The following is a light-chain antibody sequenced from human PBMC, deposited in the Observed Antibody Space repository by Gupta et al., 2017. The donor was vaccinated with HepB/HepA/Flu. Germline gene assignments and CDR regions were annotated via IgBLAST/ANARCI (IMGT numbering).Light chain of an antibody. CDR3: QSADSSGTVV. CDR1: ALPKQY. CDR2: KDS. J-gene: IGLJ2*01. Sequence: SYELTQPPSVSVSPGQTARITCSGDALPKQYAYWYQQKPGQAPVLVIYKDSERPSGIPERFSGSSSGTTVTLTISGGQAEDEADYYCQSADSSGTVVFGGGTKLTV. V-gene: IGLV3-25*03.